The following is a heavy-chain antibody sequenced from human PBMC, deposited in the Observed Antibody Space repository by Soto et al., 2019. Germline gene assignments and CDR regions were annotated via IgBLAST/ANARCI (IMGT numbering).Heavy chain of an antibody. CDR3: AREKNSGYYRTVDY. Sequence: QVQLVASGGGVVQPGRSLSLSCAASGFTLSGHGLHWVRQAPGKGLEWVAVVTHDGTERHYPDSVKGRFTITSDISKNTFYLQMNSLRVEDTAMYYCAREKNSGYYRTVDYWGQGTLVTVSS. CDR2: VTHDGTER. CDR1: GFTLSGHG. V-gene: IGHV3-30*03. D-gene: IGHD3-10*01. J-gene: IGHJ4*02.